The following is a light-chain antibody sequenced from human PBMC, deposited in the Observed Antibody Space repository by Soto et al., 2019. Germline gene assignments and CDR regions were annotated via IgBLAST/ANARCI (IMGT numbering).Light chain of an antibody. J-gene: IGKJ1*01. Sequence: DIVLTQSPGTLSLSPGERATLSCRASQRVSSSYLAWYQQKPGQAPRPLIYGASSRAIGIPDRFSGSGSGTDFTLTISRLEPEDFEVYYCQQYGSSPWTFGQGTPVEIK. CDR1: QRVSSSY. V-gene: IGKV3-20*01. CDR2: GAS. CDR3: QQYGSSPWT.